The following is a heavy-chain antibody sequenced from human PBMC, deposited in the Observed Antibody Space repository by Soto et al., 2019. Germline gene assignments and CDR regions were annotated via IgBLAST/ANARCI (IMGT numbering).Heavy chain of an antibody. CDR1: GFTFSSYA. CDR2: ISGSGGST. V-gene: IGHV3-23*01. CDR3: AKKHPAGTYYYYGMDV. Sequence: PGGSLRLSCAASGFTFSSYAMSWVRQAPGKGLEWVSAISGSGGSTYYADSVKGRFTISRDNSKNTLYLQMNSLRAEDTAVYYCAKKHPAGTYYYYGMDVWGQGTTVTVSS. J-gene: IGHJ6*02. D-gene: IGHD6-19*01.